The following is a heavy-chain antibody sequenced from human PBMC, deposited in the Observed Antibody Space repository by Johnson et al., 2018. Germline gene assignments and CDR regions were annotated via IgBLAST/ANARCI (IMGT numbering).Heavy chain of an antibody. Sequence: EVQLVESGGGLVQPGGSLRLSCAASGFTFSSYAMSWVRQAPGKGLEWVSAISGSGGSTYYADSVKGRFTISRDNSKNTLYLQMNSLRAEDTDVYYCEKDPSRIWTGYGQIYYMDGWGKGTTATVSS. V-gene: IGHV3-23*04. D-gene: IGHD3/OR15-3a*01. J-gene: IGHJ6*03. CDR3: EKDPSRIWTGYGQIYYMDG. CDR1: GFTFSSYA. CDR2: ISGSGGST.